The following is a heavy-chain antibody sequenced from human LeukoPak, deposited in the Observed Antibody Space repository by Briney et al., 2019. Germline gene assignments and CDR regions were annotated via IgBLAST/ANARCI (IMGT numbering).Heavy chain of an antibody. Sequence: SETLSLTCTVSGGSISSSSYYWGWIRQPPEKGLEWIGSIYYSGSTYYNPSLKSRVTISVDTSKNQFSLKLSSVTAADTAVYCCARRRSSTSPDYWGQGTLVTVSS. V-gene: IGHV4-39*01. CDR1: GGSISSSSYY. CDR3: ARRRSSTSPDY. J-gene: IGHJ4*02. CDR2: IYYSGST. D-gene: IGHD2-2*01.